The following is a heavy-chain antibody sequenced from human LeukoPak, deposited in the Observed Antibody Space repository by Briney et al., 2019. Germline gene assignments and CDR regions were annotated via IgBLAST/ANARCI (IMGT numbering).Heavy chain of an antibody. CDR3: ARPAAPLSAAFDI. V-gene: IGHV4-39*01. CDR1: GGSISSSSYS. D-gene: IGHD2-15*01. CDR2: IYYSGST. J-gene: IGHJ3*02. Sequence: SETLSLTCTVSGGSISSSSYSWGWIRQPPGKGLEWIESIYYSGSTYYNPSLKSRVTISVDTSKNQFSLKLSSVTAADTAVYYCARPAAPLSAAFDIWGQGTMVTVSS.